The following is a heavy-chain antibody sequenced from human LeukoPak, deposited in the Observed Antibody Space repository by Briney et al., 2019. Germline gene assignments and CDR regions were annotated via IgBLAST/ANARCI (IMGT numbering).Heavy chain of an antibody. V-gene: IGHV4-59*11. CDR3: ARADGSYYDYFDC. D-gene: IGHD1-26*01. J-gene: IGHJ4*02. Sequence: SETLSLTCTVSGGSISSHYWSWIRQPPGKGLEWIGYIYYSGSTNYNPSLKSRVTISVDTSKNQFSLKLSSVTAADTAVYYCARADGSYYDYFDCWGQGTLVTVSS. CDR2: IYYSGST. CDR1: GGSISSHY.